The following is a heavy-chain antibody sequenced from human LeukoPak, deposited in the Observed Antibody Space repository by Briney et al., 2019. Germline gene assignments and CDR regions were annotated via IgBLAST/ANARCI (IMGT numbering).Heavy chain of an antibody. CDR3: ARRGYSYGTDY. CDR2: IYPGDSDT. Sequence: GASLKISCKGSGYSFTSYWIGLVRPMPGKGLEWMGIIYPGDSDTRYSPSFQGQVTISADKSISTAYLQWSSLKASDTAMYYCARRGYSYGTDYWGQGTLVTVSS. V-gene: IGHV5-51*01. CDR1: GYSFTSYW. J-gene: IGHJ4*02. D-gene: IGHD5-18*01.